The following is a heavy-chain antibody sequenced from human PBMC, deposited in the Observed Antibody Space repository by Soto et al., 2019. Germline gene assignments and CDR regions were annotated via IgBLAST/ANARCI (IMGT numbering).Heavy chain of an antibody. CDR1: GCTFDDYA. Sequence: EVQLVESGGGLVQPGRSLRLSCAASGCTFDDYAMHWVRQAPGKGLEWVSGISWHSGSIGYADSVKGRFTISRDNAKNSLYLQMNSLRAEDTALYYCAKGLGGYNPSSFDYWGQGTLVTVSS. CDR2: ISWHSGSI. V-gene: IGHV3-9*01. CDR3: AKGLGGYNPSSFDY. D-gene: IGHD5-12*01. J-gene: IGHJ4*02.